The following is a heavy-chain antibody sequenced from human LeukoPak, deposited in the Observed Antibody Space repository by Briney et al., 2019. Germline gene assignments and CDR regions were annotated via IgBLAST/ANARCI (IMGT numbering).Heavy chain of an antibody. D-gene: IGHD3-16*02. CDR1: GYSFTSHY. CDR3: ARDNSVGDIAWWFDP. V-gene: IGHV1-46*01. Sequence: GASVKVSCKASGYSFTSHYMHWVRQAPGQGREWLGLINPSGSSTLYAQKFQGRVTMTRDMSTTTDSMELSSLRSEDTAVYYCARDNSVGDIAWWFDPWGQGTLVTVSS. J-gene: IGHJ5*02. CDR2: INPSGSST.